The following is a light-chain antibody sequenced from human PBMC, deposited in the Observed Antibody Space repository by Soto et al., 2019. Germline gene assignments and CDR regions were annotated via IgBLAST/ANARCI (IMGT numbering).Light chain of an antibody. V-gene: IGKV3D-15*01. CDR3: QQYNNWPPWT. CDR1: QSIRTD. CDR2: DAS. J-gene: IGKJ1*01. Sequence: DIVMTQSPSTLSVSPGERATLSCRASQSIRTDLAWYQQKSGQGPRLLVYDASTRATGIPARFSGSGSGTEFTLTISSLQSEDFAVYYGQQYNNWPPWTFGQGTKVDIK.